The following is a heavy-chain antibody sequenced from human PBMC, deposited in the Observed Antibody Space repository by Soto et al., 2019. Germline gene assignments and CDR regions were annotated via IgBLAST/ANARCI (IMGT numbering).Heavy chain of an antibody. V-gene: IGHV3-30*04. CDR1: GFTFSSFT. D-gene: IGHD2-2*01. J-gene: IGHJ3*02. CDR2: ISGDERVK. CDR3: ARVQRGQLLSSFADAFDI. Sequence: GGSLRLSCAASGFTFSSFTMHWVRQPPGEGLDWVAVISGDERVKRYAGSVQGRFTISRDNAKNSLFLQMNTLRAEDTAVYYCARVQRGQLLSSFADAFDIWGQGTMVT.